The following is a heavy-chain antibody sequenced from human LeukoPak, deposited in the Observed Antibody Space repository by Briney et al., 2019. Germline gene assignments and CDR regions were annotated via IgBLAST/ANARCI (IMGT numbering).Heavy chain of an antibody. CDR2: INSAGDNI. V-gene: IGHV3-11*01. CDR3: ARNFRGSSNYYGMDI. Sequence: PGGSLRLSCVASGFTFSDYFMSWIRQAPGKGLEWLSFINSAGDNIYYADSVKGRFTTSRDNAKNSLYLQMNSLRAEDTALYFCARNFRGSSNYYGMDIWGQGTTVTVSS. J-gene: IGHJ6*02. D-gene: IGHD1-26*01. CDR1: GFTFSDYF.